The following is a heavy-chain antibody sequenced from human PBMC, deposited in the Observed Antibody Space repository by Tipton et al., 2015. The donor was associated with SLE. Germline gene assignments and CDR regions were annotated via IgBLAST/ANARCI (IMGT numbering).Heavy chain of an antibody. CDR1: GGVFSNFA. Sequence: QSGPEVKKPGSSVKVSCKASGGVFSNFAISWVRQAPGQGLEWMGQMIPILGTTNYAQRFEDRLTMTADESTSTLYMELTGLRSEDTAVYYCTRGHMVASYLDYWGQGTLVTVSS. CDR2: MIPILGTT. CDR3: TRGHMVASYLDY. D-gene: IGHD2-21*01. J-gene: IGHJ4*02. V-gene: IGHV1-69*11.